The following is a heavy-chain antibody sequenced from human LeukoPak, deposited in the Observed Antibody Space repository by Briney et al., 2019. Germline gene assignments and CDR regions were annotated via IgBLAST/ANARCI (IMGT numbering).Heavy chain of an antibody. V-gene: IGHV1-69*05. D-gene: IGHD6-13*01. Sequence: ASVKVSCKASGGTFSSYAISWVRQAPGQGLGWMGGIIPIFGTANYAQKFQGRVTITTDESTSTAYMELSSLRSEDTAVYYCARTYSSSWYNWFDPWGQGTLVTVSS. CDR2: IIPIFGTA. J-gene: IGHJ5*02. CDR3: ARTYSSSWYNWFDP. CDR1: GGTFSSYA.